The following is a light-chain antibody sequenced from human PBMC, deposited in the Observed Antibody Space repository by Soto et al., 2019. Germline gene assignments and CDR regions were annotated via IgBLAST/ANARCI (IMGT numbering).Light chain of an antibody. J-gene: IGLJ1*01. V-gene: IGLV1-44*01. CDR2: SNN. CDR1: SSNIGSNT. Sequence: QYVLTQPPSASGTPGQRVTISCSGSSSNIGSNTVNWYQQLPGTAPKLLIYSNNQRPSGVPDRFSGSKSGTSASLAISGLQSEDEADYDCAAWDDSLNGYVFGTGTKVTVL. CDR3: AAWDDSLNGYV.